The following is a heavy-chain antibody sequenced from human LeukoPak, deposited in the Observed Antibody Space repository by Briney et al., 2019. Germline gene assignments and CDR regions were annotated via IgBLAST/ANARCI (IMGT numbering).Heavy chain of an antibody. CDR3: ARDAAPLVGAMYYFDY. Sequence: PSETLSLTCTVSGGSISSYYWGWIRQPPGKGLEWIGSIYYSGSTYYNPSLKSRVTISVDTSKNQFSLKLSSVTAADTAVYYCARDAAPLVGAMYYFDYWGQGTLVTVSS. V-gene: IGHV4-39*07. CDR1: GGSISSYY. D-gene: IGHD1-26*01. J-gene: IGHJ4*02. CDR2: IYYSGST.